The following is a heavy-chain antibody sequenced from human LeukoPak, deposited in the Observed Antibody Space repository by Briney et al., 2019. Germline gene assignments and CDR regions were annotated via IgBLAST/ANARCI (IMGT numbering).Heavy chain of an antibody. CDR2: ISWNSGRI. J-gene: IGHJ6*02. Sequence: GGSLRLSCAASGFTFDDYAMHWVRQTPGKGLEWVSGISWNSGRIGYADSVKGRFTISRDNARNSLYLQMNSLRAEDTALYYCTEDVGGSDVKLVATPKFGYYYYGMDVWGQGTTVTVSS. CDR1: GFTFDDYA. D-gene: IGHD5-12*01. V-gene: IGHV3-9*01. CDR3: TEDVGGSDVKLVATPKFGYYYYGMDV.